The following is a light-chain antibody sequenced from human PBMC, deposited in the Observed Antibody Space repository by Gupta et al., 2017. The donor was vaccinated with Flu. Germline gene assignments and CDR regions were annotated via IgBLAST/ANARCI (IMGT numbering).Light chain of an antibody. CDR2: GAS. CDR1: QSISNY. V-gene: IGKV1-39*01. Sequence: DIQMTQSPSSLSASVGDRVTITCRSSQSISNYLNWYQHRPGKGPELLIHGASSLQSGVSSRFSGSGSGTDFTLTISMLQPEDFATYYCQQSNSRPYTFGQGTKLEIK. CDR3: QQSNSRPYT. J-gene: IGKJ2*01.